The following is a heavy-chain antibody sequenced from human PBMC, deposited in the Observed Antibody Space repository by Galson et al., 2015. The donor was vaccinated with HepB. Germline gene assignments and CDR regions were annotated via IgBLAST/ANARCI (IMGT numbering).Heavy chain of an antibody. V-gene: IGHV1-3*01. J-gene: IGHJ3*02. CDR1: GYTFTSYA. D-gene: IGHD1-26*01. Sequence: SVKVSCKASGYTFTSYAMHWVRQAPGQRLEWVGWINAGNGNTKYSQKFQGRVTITRDTSASTAYMELSSLRSEDTAVYYCARAPGGIVGAQPGAFDIWGQGTMVTVSS. CDR2: INAGNGNT. CDR3: ARAPGGIVGAQPGAFDI.